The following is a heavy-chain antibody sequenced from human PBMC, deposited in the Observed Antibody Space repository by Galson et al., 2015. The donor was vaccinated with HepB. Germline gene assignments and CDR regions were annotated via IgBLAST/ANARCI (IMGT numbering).Heavy chain of an antibody. CDR3: VKAHGSTWLDDAFDI. V-gene: IGHV3-64D*06. D-gene: IGHD6-13*01. Sequence: SLRLSCAASGFTFGSYAMHWVRQAPGKGLECVSAISSYGSSKKYADSVKGRFTISRDNSKNTLYLQMSSLRPEDRAVYYCVKAHGSTWLDDAFDIWGQGTMVTVSS. CDR1: GFTFGSYA. J-gene: IGHJ3*02. CDR2: ISSYGSSK.